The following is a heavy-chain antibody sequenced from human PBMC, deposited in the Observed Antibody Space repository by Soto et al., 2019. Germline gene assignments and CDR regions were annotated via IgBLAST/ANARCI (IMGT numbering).Heavy chain of an antibody. D-gene: IGHD3-3*02. CDR3: TRTAHFTSASDI. V-gene: IGHV3-13*01. Sequence: PGGSLRLSCAASGFTFSTYDMHWVRQPPGEGLQWVANINVAGNTYCPVSVKGRFTISRDNAKNSLYLHINTLRAEDTAVYYCTRTAHFTSASDIWGLGTMVTVSS. CDR1: GFTFSTYD. CDR2: INVAGNT. J-gene: IGHJ3*02.